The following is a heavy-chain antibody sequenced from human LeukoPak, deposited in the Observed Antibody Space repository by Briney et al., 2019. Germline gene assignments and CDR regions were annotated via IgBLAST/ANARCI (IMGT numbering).Heavy chain of an antibody. Sequence: SSETLSLTCTVSGGSISSYYWSWIRQPPGKGLEWIGYIYYSGSTNYNPSLKSRVTISVDTSKNQFSLKLSSVTAADPAVYYCARDAIGIAAAYDAFDIWGQGTMVTVSS. CDR3: ARDAIGIAAAYDAFDI. CDR1: GGSISSYY. V-gene: IGHV4-59*01. D-gene: IGHD6-13*01. J-gene: IGHJ3*02. CDR2: IYYSGST.